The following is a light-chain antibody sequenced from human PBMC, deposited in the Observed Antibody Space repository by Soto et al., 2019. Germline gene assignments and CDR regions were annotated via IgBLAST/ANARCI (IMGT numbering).Light chain of an antibody. CDR3: CSFTSSNTHV. J-gene: IGLJ1*01. CDR2: EDN. V-gene: IGLV2-23*01. Sequence: QSALTQPASVSGSPGQSITISCAGSSSDVGSYNLVSWYQHHPGKAPKFVIYEDNKRPSGVSDRFSGSKSGNTASLTISGLQAEDEADYYCCSFTSSNTHVFGTGTKLTVL. CDR1: SSDVGSYNL.